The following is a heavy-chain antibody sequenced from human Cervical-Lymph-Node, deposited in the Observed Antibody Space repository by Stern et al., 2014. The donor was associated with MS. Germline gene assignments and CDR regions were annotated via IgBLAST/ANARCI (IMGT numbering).Heavy chain of an antibody. CDR1: GFSLNSLG. CDR2: ISFVGSNE. J-gene: IGHJ6*02. Sequence: VQLVESGGGVVPPGRSLRLSCAVSGFSLNSLGMHWVRQAPGKGLEWVAVISFVGSNERYGDSVKGRFSISRDISNNTLYLQMNSLRPEDTAVYYCLGVGDAMHVWGQGTTVIVSS. CDR3: LGVGDAMHV. V-gene: IGHV3-30*03.